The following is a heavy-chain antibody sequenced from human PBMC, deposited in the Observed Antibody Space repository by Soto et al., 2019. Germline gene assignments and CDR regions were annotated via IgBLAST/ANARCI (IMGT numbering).Heavy chain of an antibody. D-gene: IGHD5-12*01. CDR1: GGTFSSYA. J-gene: IGHJ6*02. Sequence: QVQLVQSGAEAKKPGSSVKVSCKTSGGTFSSYAISWVRQAPGQGLEWMGGIVPLFRTTNYAQKFQGRVTTTGNRPLYKVKRGGRGLSLENPPVYYGEGGGYSSPWSNLLAPSGLAVWGQGTTVTVSS. V-gene: IGHV1-69*06. CDR2: IVPLFRTT. CDR3: EGGGYSSPWSNLLAPSGLAV.